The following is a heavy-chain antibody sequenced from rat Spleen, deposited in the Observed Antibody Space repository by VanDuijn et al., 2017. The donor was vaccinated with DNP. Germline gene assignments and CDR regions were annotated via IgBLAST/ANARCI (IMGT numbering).Heavy chain of an antibody. Sequence: EVQLVESGGTFVQPGRSLKLSCAAAVFSFSDYYMAWVRQAPTKGLEWVASISYDGGSTYYRDSVNGRFTISRDNAKSTLYLQMNSLRSEDTATYYCARSLRVDYFDYWGQGVMVTVSS. CDR1: VFSFSDYY. V-gene: IGHV5-22*01. CDR2: ISYDGGST. J-gene: IGHJ2*01. CDR3: ARSLRVDYFDY. D-gene: IGHD1-11*01.